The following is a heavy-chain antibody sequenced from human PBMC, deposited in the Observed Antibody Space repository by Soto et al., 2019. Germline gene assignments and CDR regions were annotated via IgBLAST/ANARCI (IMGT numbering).Heavy chain of an antibody. J-gene: IGHJ4*02. CDR1: GYTFTCYY. V-gene: IGHV1-2*02. Sequence: ASVKVSCKATGYTFTCYYMHWVRQAPGQGLEWMGWINPNSGGTNYAQKFQGTVTMTRDTSISTTYLELTGLRYADTAVYYCARGYHCCNRTMSWGQGTLVTVSS. D-gene: IGHD2-2*01. CDR2: INPNSGGT. CDR3: ARGYHCCNRTMS.